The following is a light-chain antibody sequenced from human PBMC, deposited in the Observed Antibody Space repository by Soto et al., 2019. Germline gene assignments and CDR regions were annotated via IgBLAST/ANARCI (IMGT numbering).Light chain of an antibody. Sequence: EIGVTQAAATLSVSPCERATLSCRARQSVSSNLAWHQQKPGQAPRLRIYGASTRATGIPARFSGSGSGTEFTLTISSLQSEDFAVYYCQQYNNWPPLTFGQGTRLEIK. CDR3: QQYNNWPPLT. CDR1: QSVSSN. J-gene: IGKJ5*01. CDR2: GAS. V-gene: IGKV3-15*01.